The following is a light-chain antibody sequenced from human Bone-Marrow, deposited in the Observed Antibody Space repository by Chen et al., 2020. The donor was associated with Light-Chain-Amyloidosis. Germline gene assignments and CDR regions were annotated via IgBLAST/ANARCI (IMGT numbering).Light chain of an antibody. V-gene: IGKV3-20*01. CDR1: QTISSNY. J-gene: IGKJ4*01. CDR3: QQYGTSPLT. CDR2: GSS. Sequence: EIVLTQSPGTLSLSPGEGANLSCRASQTISSNYLTWYQQNFGQAPRLLIYGSSSRATGIPDRFTGSGSGTDFTLTINRLETEDFAMYYCQQYGTSPLTFGGGTKVEIK.